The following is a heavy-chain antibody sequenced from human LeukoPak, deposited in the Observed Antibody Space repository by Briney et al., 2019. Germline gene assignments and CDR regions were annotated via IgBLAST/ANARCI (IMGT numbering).Heavy chain of an antibody. D-gene: IGHD1-1*01. CDR3: AKDSAGIVSNTTHDN. CDR1: GFTFSSYG. CDR2: ISYDGSNK. J-gene: IGHJ4*02. Sequence: GGSLRLSCAASGFTFSSYGMHWVRQAPGKGLEWVAVISYDGSNKYYADSVKGRFTISRDNSKNTLYLQMNSLRAEDTAMYFCAKDSAGIVSNTTHDNWGQGVLVTVSS. V-gene: IGHV3-30*18.